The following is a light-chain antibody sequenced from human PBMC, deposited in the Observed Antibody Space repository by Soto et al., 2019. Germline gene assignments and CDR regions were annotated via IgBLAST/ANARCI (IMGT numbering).Light chain of an antibody. CDR3: QQCGSSPWT. CDR1: QSVSSN. J-gene: IGKJ1*01. V-gene: IGKV3-20*01. Sequence: EIVLTQSPGTLSVSPGERATLSCRAGQSVSSNLAWYQQKPGQAPRLLIYAASSRATGIPDRFSGGGSGTDFTLTISRLEPEDFAVYYCQQCGSSPWTFGQGTKVDIK. CDR2: AAS.